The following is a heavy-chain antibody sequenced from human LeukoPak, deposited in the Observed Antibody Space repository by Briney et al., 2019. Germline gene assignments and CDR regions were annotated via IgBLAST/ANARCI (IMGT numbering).Heavy chain of an antibody. Sequence: GGSLRLSCAASGFTFSSYWMHWVRQAPGKGLMWVSRINSDGSITNYADSVKGRFTISRDNAKNTLYLQMNSLRAEDTAVYYCARVRATFSPHFDNWGQGTLVTVSS. V-gene: IGHV3-74*01. D-gene: IGHD5-12*01. CDR2: INSDGSIT. CDR3: ARVRATFSPHFDN. CDR1: GFTFSSYW. J-gene: IGHJ4*02.